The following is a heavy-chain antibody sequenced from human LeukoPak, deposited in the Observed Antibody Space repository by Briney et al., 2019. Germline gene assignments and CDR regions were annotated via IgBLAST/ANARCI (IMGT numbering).Heavy chain of an antibody. D-gene: IGHD3-16*01. CDR2: IIPIFGTA. CDR1: GGTFSSHA. V-gene: IGHV1-69*13. J-gene: IGHJ4*02. Sequence: GASVKVSCKASGGTFSSHAISWVRQAPGQGLEWMGGIIPIFGTANYAQKFQGRVTITADESTNTAYMELSSLRSEDTAVYYCASLXYVEGXNYFXXXXQGTXVTVSS. CDR3: ASLXYVEGXNYFXX.